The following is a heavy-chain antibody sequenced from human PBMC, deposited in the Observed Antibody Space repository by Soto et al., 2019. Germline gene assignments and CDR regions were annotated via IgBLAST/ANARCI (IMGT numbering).Heavy chain of an antibody. J-gene: IGHJ6*02. CDR2: MNPNSGNT. D-gene: IGHD5-12*01. V-gene: IGHV1-8*01. CDR1: GYTFTSYD. CDR3: ARAGDSGYDYGEGGYYGMDV. Sequence: QVQLVQSGAEVKKPGASVKVSCKASGYTFTSYDINWVRQATGQGLEWMGWMNPNSGNTGYAQKFQGRVTMTRNTSISTSYMELSSLRSENTAVYYCARAGDSGYDYGEGGYYGMDVWGQGTTVTVSS.